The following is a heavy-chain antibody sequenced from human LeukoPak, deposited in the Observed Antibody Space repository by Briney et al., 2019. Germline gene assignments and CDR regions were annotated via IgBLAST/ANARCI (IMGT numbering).Heavy chain of an antibody. J-gene: IGHJ4*02. CDR2: FYYSGNT. V-gene: IGHV4-39*01. Sequence: SETLSLTCTVSGDFVSNTNYYWGWIRQPPGKGLEWIGTFYYSGNTYYNPSLKSRVTISVDTSKYQFSLILSSVTAADTAVYYCANLYNSGSYFGHWGQGALITVSS. CDR1: GDFVSNTNYY. D-gene: IGHD3-10*01. CDR3: ANLYNSGSYFGH.